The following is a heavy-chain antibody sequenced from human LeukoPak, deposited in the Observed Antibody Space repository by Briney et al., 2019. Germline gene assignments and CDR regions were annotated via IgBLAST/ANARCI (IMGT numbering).Heavy chain of an antibody. CDR2: IYYSGST. CDR1: GGSISSYY. D-gene: IGHD6-13*01. V-gene: IGHV4-59*01. CDR3: ARAYSSSWYEGRWFDP. J-gene: IGHJ5*02. Sequence: SETLSLTCTVSGGSISSYYWSWIRQPPGKGLEWIGYIYYSGSTNYNPSLKSRVTISVDTSKNQFSLKLSSVTAADTAVYYCARAYSSSWYEGRWFDPLGPGNPGHRLL.